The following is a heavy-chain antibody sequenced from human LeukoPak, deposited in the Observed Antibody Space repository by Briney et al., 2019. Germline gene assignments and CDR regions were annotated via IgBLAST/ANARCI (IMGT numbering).Heavy chain of an antibody. CDR3: AREGGPYRPLDY. CDR1: GDSISRSTYY. Sequence: SETLSLTCTVSGDSISRSTYYWGWIRQPPGKGLEWIGEVNLQGSTNYNPSLMGRVAISVDTSENHISLQLTSVTAADTAVYYCAREGGPYRPLDYSGQGTLVTVSS. V-gene: IGHV4-39*07. J-gene: IGHJ4*02. CDR2: VNLQGST.